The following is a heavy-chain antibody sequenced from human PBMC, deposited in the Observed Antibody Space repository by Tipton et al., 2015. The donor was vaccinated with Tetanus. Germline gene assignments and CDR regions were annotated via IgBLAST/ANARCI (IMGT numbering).Heavy chain of an antibody. J-gene: IGHJ4*02. CDR1: GFTFSSYA. CDR3: AKDSFGYGSSWYGPMFDY. CDR2: ISDSGGST. V-gene: IGHV3-23*01. D-gene: IGHD6-13*01. Sequence: SLRLSCAASGFTFSSYAMSWVRQAPGKGLEWVSAISDSGGSTYYADSVKGRFTISRDNSKNTLYLQMNSLRAEDTAVYYCAKDSFGYGSSWYGPMFDYWGQGTLVTVSS.